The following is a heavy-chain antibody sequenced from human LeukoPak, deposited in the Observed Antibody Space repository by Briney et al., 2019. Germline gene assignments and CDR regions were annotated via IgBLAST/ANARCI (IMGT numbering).Heavy chain of an antibody. CDR2: ISSSGSTI. CDR1: GFTFSSYE. Sequence: GGSLRLSCAASGFTFSSYEMNWVRQAPGKGLKWVSYISSSGSTIYYADSVKGRFTISRDNAKNSLYLQMNSLRAEDTAVYYCARDQRFLEWLNPLDYWGQGTLVTVFS. CDR3: ARDQRFLEWLNPLDY. V-gene: IGHV3-48*03. D-gene: IGHD3-3*01. J-gene: IGHJ4*02.